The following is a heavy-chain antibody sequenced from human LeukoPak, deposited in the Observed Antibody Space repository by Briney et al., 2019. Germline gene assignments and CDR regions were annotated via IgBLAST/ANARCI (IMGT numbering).Heavy chain of an antibody. D-gene: IGHD6-19*01. CDR1: GGTFSSYA. J-gene: IGHJ4*02. CDR2: IIPIFGTA. Sequence: ASVKVSCKASGGTFSSYAISWVRQAPGQGLEWMGGIIPIFGTANYAQKFQGRVTITADESTSTAYMELSSLRSEDTAVYYCARTPLEAVAGYFFDYWGQGTLVTVSS. CDR3: ARTPLEAVAGYFFDY. V-gene: IGHV1-69*13.